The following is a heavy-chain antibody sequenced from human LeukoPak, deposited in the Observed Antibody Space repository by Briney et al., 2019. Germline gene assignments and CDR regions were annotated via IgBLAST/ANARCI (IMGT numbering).Heavy chain of an antibody. CDR3: AKTKGYSYGYYFDY. D-gene: IGHD5-18*01. V-gene: IGHV3-30*18. J-gene: IGHJ4*02. CDR1: GFTYSSYA. Sequence: GGSLRLSCAASGFTYSSYAMHWVRQSLGKGLEWVAVMSYDGFNKYYADSVKGRFTISRDNSKNTLYLQMNSLRAEDTAVYYCAKTKGYSYGYYFDYWGQGTLVTVSS. CDR2: MSYDGFNK.